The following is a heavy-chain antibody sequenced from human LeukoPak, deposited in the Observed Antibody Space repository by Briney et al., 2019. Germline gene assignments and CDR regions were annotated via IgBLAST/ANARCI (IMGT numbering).Heavy chain of an antibody. CDR2: TYYRSKWYN. V-gene: IGHV6-1*01. Sequence: SQTLSLTCAISGDSVSSNSAAWNWIRQSPSRGLAWLGRTYYRSKWYNDYAVSVKSRITINPDTSKNQFSLQLNSVTPEGTAVCYCARDSITGTTVYYYGMDVWGQGTTVTVSS. D-gene: IGHD1-7*01. CDR3: ARDSITGTTVYYYGMDV. CDR1: GDSVSSNSAA. J-gene: IGHJ6*02.